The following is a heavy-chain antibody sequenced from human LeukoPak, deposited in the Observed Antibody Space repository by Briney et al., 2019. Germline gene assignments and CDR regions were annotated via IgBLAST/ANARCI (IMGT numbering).Heavy chain of an antibody. Sequence: PGGSLRLSCAASGFTFSSYSMNWVRQAPGKGLEWVSYISSSSSTIYYADSVKGRFTISRDNAKNSLYLQMNSLRAEDTAVYYCARVITLNSGSYDFGFDPWGQGTLVTVSS. CDR3: ARVITLNSGSYDFGFDP. CDR1: GFTFSSYS. D-gene: IGHD1-26*01. V-gene: IGHV3-48*04. CDR2: ISSSSSTI. J-gene: IGHJ5*02.